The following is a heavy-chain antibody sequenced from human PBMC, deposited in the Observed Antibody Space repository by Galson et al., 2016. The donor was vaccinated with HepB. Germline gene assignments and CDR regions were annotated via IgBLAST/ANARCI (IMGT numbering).Heavy chain of an antibody. CDR1: GGNFSSYA. CDR3: ARDSGCSGGSCYCLDY. J-gene: IGHJ4*02. CDR2: IIPIFGTV. D-gene: IGHD2-15*01. Sequence: SVKVSCKASGGNFSSYAISWVRQAPGQGLAWMGGIIPIFGTVNYAQKFQGRVTITADESTSTAYMELSSLRSEDTAVYYCARDSGCSGGSCYCLDYWGLGTLVTVSS. V-gene: IGHV1-69*13.